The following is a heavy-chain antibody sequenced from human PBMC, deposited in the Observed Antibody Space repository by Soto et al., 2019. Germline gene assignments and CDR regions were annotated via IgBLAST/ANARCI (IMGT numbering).Heavy chain of an antibody. CDR1: GFTFSSYG. CDR2: ISYDGSNK. D-gene: IGHD6-6*01. J-gene: IGHJ5*02. V-gene: IGHV3-30*18. Sequence: GESLKISCAASGFTFSSYGMHWVRQAPGKGLEWVAVISYDGSNKYYADSVKGRFTISRDNSKNTLYLQMNSLRAEDTAVYYCAKDLEWGKYSSSSWFDPWGQGTLVTVSS. CDR3: AKDLEWGKYSSSSWFDP.